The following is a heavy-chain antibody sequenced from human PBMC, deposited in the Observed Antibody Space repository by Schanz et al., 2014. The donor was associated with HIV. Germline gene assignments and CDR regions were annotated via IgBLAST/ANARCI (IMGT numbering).Heavy chain of an antibody. V-gene: IGHV1-2*02. CDR3: TRSRYELQWLDV. Sequence: ARLVQSGAEVKRPGASVTVSCTAAGSTFPDLDVNWVRQAPGQGLEWMAWVKPNSGETKFARKFQGRVTMTRDTSINTAYMEFSGVRSDDTAVYYCTRSRYELQWLDVWGQGTLVTVSS. CDR2: VKPNSGET. J-gene: IGHJ5*02. D-gene: IGHD5-12*01. CDR1: GSTFPDLD.